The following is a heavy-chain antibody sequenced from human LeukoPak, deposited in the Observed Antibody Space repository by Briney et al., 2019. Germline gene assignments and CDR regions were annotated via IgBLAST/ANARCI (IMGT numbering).Heavy chain of an antibody. CDR1: RFTLSSYA. Sequence: GGALRLSRVHSRFTLSSYAMSWVRQAPGAGLDWVSAICGSGGDTYYAHSLKGRYTISPDNTQNTLYLQMNSLRAEDTAVYYCAKDQYGGNPQYYFDSWGQGTLVTVSS. CDR3: AKDQYGGNPQYYFDS. V-gene: IGHV3-23*01. J-gene: IGHJ4*02. CDR2: ICGSGGDT. D-gene: IGHD4-23*01.